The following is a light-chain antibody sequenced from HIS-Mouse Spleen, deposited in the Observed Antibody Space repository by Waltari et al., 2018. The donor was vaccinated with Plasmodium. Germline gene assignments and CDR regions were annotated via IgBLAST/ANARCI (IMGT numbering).Light chain of an antibody. CDR2: EVS. CDR3: SSYAGSNNLV. J-gene: IGLJ2*01. Sequence: QSALTQPPSASGSPGQPVTISCTGTSSDVGGYNYVSWYQQHPGKAPKLMIYEVSKRPSGGPDRFSGSNSGNTASLTVSGLQADDEADYYCSSYAGSNNLVFGGGTKLTVL. V-gene: IGLV2-8*01. CDR1: SSDVGGYNY.